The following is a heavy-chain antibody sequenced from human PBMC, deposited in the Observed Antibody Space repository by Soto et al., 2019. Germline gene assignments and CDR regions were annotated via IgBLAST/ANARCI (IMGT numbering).Heavy chain of an antibody. CDR2: IYYSGST. V-gene: IGHV4-30-4*01. Sequence: PSESLSLTCTVSGGSISRGDYYWSWIRQPPGKGLEWIGYIYYSGSTYYNPSLKSRVTISVDTSKNQFSLKLSSVTAADTAVYYCAREDYYGSGTPDYCGQRTLVPVS. J-gene: IGHJ4*02. D-gene: IGHD3-10*01. CDR1: GGSISRGDYY. CDR3: AREDYYGSGTPDY.